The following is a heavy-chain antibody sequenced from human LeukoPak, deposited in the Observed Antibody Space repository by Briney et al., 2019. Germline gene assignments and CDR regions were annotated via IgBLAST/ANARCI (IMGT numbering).Heavy chain of an antibody. V-gene: IGHV3-66*02. CDR2: LYSAGNT. D-gene: IGHD2/OR15-2a*01. J-gene: IGHJ4*02. CDR3: ARAREYLAIDY. Sequence: GGSLRLSCAASGFTVSSNYMNWVRQAPGKGLEWVSVLYSAGNTFYADSVKGRFTISRDNSKNTPYLQMNSLRPEDTAVYYCARAREYLAIDYWGQGTLVTVSS. CDR1: GFTVSSNY.